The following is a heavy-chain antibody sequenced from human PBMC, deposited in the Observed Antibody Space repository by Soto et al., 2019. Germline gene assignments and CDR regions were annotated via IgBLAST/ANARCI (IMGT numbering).Heavy chain of an antibody. D-gene: IGHD3-9*01. Sequence: QVQLVQSGAEVKKPGTSVKVSCKASGYTFTSYDINWVRQATGQGLEWMGWMNPNSGNTGYAQKFQGRVTMTRNTSISTAYMELNSLRSEDTAVYYCARVRRVLRYHFDPWGQGTLVTVSS. CDR1: GYTFTSYD. CDR2: MNPNSGNT. V-gene: IGHV1-8*01. J-gene: IGHJ5*02. CDR3: ARVRRVLRYHFDP.